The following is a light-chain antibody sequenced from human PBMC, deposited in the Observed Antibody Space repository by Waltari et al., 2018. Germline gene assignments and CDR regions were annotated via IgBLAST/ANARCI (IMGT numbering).Light chain of an antibody. CDR2: GAS. J-gene: IGKJ2*01. CDR1: QRISSY. Sequence: DIPMTQSPSSLSASVGDRVTITCRAGQRISSYLNWYQQKPGKAPNLLIYGASSLQSGVSARFSGGGSGTDFTLTISSLQPEDFATYYCLQDYNYPYTFGQGTKLEIK. V-gene: IGKV1-39*01. CDR3: LQDYNYPYT.